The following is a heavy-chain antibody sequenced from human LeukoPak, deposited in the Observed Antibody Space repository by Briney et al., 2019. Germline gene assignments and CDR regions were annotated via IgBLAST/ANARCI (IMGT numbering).Heavy chain of an antibody. Sequence: GGSLRLSCAASGFSVGSSEMDWVRQAPGKGLEWVSYIRSDNTVLYADSVKGRFTISSDRATNSLFLQMNSLRAEDTAVYYCAREVVTQAIYSGYDAFEIWGQGTMVTVSS. V-gene: IGHV3-48*03. CDR1: GFSVGSSE. CDR3: AREVVTQAIYSGYDAFEI. CDR2: IRSDNTV. J-gene: IGHJ3*02. D-gene: IGHD5-12*01.